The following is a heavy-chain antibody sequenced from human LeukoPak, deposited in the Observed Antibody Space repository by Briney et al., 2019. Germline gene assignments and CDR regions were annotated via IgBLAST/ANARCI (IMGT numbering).Heavy chain of an antibody. V-gene: IGHV1-8*01. Sequence: ASVKVSCKASGYTITSYDIDWVRQATGQGLEWMGWINPNSGNTGYAQKFQGRVTMTRNTSISTAYMELSSLRSEDTAVYYCARVFGEDGSGESHWGQGTLVTVSS. D-gene: IGHD3-10*01. J-gene: IGHJ4*02. CDR1: GYTITSYD. CDR2: INPNSGNT. CDR3: ARVFGEDGSGESH.